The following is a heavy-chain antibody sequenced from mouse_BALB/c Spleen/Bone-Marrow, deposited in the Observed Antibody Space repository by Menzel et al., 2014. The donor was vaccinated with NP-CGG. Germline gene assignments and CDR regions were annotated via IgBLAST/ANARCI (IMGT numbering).Heavy chain of an antibody. V-gene: IGHV1-5*01. D-gene: IGHD1-1*01. CDR1: GYSFXNYW. J-gene: IGHJ1*01. CDR2: IYPGNSDT. Sequence: VQLKQSGTVLARPGASVKMSCKASGYSFXNYWLHWVKQRPGQGLEWIGAIYPGNSDTSYNQKFKGKAKLTAVTSASTAYMELSSLTNEDSAVYYCTRFGSSYDWYFDVWGAGTTVTVSS. CDR3: TRFGSSYDWYFDV.